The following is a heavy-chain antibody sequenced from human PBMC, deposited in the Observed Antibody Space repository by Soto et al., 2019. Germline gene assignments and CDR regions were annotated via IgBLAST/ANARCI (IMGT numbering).Heavy chain of an antibody. Sequence: PSETLSLTCTVSGGSISSYYWSWIRQPPGKGLEWIGYTHYSGSTNYNPSLKSRVTISVDTSKNQFSLKLSSVTAADTAVYYCARGGYGSNWFDPWGQGTLVTVSS. CDR1: GGSISSYY. J-gene: IGHJ5*02. V-gene: IGHV4-59*01. D-gene: IGHD1-1*01. CDR3: ARGGYGSNWFDP. CDR2: THYSGST.